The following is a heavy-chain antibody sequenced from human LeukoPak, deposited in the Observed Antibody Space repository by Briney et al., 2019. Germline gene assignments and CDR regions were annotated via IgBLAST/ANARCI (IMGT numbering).Heavy chain of an antibody. V-gene: IGHV3-53*01. Sequence: QPGGSLRLSCAASGFIVSDNYMIWVRQAPGKGLEWVSVIYTGGQTYYADSVKGRFITSVDISKNTLFLQMSSLRAEDTAMYYCARVYESGFDYWGQGAQVTVSS. CDR1: GFIVSDNY. D-gene: IGHD3-22*01. CDR2: IYTGGQT. J-gene: IGHJ4*02. CDR3: ARVYESGFDY.